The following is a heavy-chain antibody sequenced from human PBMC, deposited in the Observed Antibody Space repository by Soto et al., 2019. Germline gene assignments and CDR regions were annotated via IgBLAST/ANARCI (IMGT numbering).Heavy chain of an antibody. D-gene: IGHD6-19*01. Sequence: QVQLQESGPGLVKPSQTLSLTCTVSGGSISSGGHYWSWIRQHPGKGLEWIGYIYYSGSTYYNPSLKSRVTISVDTSKNQFSLKLSSVTAADTAVYYCARDPKFFSSGWYNPIAWGQGTLVTVSS. CDR2: IYYSGST. J-gene: IGHJ5*02. V-gene: IGHV4-31*03. CDR1: GGSISSGGHY. CDR3: ARDPKFFSSGWYNPIA.